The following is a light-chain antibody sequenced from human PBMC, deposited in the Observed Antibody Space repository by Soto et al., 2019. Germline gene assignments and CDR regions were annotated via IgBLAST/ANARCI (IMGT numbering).Light chain of an antibody. CDR3: QHYNSDSEA. Sequence: DIQMTQSPSTLSATAGDRVTITCRASQTISSWLAWYQQKPGKAPKLLIYKASTLKSGVPSRFSGSGSGTEFTLTISSLQPDDFATYYCQHYNSDSEAFGQGTKVDI. CDR2: KAS. J-gene: IGKJ1*01. CDR1: QTISSW. V-gene: IGKV1-5*03.